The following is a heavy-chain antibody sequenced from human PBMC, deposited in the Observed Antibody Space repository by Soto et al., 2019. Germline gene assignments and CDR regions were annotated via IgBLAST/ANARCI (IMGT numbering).Heavy chain of an antibody. CDR2: ILPIFGTA. CDR1: GGTFSSYA. J-gene: IGHJ6*02. D-gene: IGHD3-10*01. Sequence: SVKVSCKASGGTFSSYAISWVRQAPGQGLEWMGGILPIFGTANYAQKFQGRVTITADESTSTAYMELSSLRSEDTAVYYCARPQVTMVRGVNYYGMDVWGHGTTVTVSS. CDR3: ARPQVTMVRGVNYYGMDV. V-gene: IGHV1-69*13.